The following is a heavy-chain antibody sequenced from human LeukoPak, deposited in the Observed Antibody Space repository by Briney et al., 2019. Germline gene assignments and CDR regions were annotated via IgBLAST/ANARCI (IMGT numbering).Heavy chain of an antibody. D-gene: IGHD2-15*01. J-gene: IGHJ4*02. V-gene: IGHV1-18*01. CDR3: ARLRYGSGGSCYLFDY. CDR2: ISAYNGNT. Sequence: GASVKVSCKASGYTFTSYGISWVRQASGQGREWMGWISAYNGNTNYAQKLQGRVTMTTDTSASTAYMELRSLRSDDTAVYYCARLRYGSGGSCYLFDYWGQGTLVTVSS. CDR1: GYTFTSYG.